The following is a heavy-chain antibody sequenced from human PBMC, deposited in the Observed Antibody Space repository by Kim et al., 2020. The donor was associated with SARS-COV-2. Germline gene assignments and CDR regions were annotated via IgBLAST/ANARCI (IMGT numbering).Heavy chain of an antibody. J-gene: IGHJ4*02. CDR1: GFTFSSYA. Sequence: GGSLRLSCAASGFTFSSYAMSWVRQAPGKGLEWVSAISGSGGSTYYADSVKGRFTISRDNSKNTLYLQMNSLRAEDTAVYYCAKDIYSSSWSYRGYYFDYWGQGTLVTVSS. D-gene: IGHD6-13*01. CDR3: AKDIYSSSWSYRGYYFDY. CDR2: ISGSGGST. V-gene: IGHV3-23*01.